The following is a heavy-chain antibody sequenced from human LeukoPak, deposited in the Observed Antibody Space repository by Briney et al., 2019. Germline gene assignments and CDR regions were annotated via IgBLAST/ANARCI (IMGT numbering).Heavy chain of an antibody. CDR2: INPNSGGT. CDR3: AREDIVVVPAAGMDY. V-gene: IGHV1-2*02. J-gene: IGHJ4*02. Sequence: ASVKVSCKASGYTFTGYYMHWVRQAPGQGLEWMGWINPNSGGTNYAQKFQGRVTMTRGTSISTAYMELSRLRSDDTAVYYCAREDIVVVPAAGMDYWGQGTLVTVSS. CDR1: GYTFTGYY. D-gene: IGHD2-2*01.